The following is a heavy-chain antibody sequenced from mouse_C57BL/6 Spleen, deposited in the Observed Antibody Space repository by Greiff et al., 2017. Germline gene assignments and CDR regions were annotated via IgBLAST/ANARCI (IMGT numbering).Heavy chain of an antibody. J-gene: IGHJ2*01. V-gene: IGHV1-72*01. CDR1: GYTFTSYW. CDR2: FDPNSGGT. Sequence: QVQLQQPGAELVKPGASVKLSYKASGYTFTSYWLHWVKQRPGRGLEWIGRFDPNSGGTKYNEKFKSKATLTVDKPSSTAYMQLSSLTSEDSAVYYCAREGAQATVDYWGQGTTLTVSS. CDR3: AREGAQATVDY. D-gene: IGHD3-2*02.